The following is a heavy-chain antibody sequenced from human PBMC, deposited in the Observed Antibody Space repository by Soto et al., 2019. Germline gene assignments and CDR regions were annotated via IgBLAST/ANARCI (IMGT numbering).Heavy chain of an antibody. Sequence: QVQLVQSGAEVKKPGSSVKVSCKASGGTFSIYAISWVRQAPGQGLEWMGGIIPIFGTSNYAQKFQGRVTITADESTSTADMERSSLRSADTAVYYCARDTYEYSSSSWFDPWGQGTLVTVSS. CDR2: IIPIFGTS. CDR1: GGTFSIYA. J-gene: IGHJ5*02. D-gene: IGHD6-6*01. V-gene: IGHV1-69*01. CDR3: ARDTYEYSSSSWFDP.